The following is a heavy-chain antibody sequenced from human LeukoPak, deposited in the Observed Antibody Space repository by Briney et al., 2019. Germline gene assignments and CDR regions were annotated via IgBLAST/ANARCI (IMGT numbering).Heavy chain of an antibody. D-gene: IGHD3-22*01. J-gene: IGHJ4*02. CDR1: GFTFSSYV. V-gene: IGHV3-23*01. Sequence: GGALRLSCAASGFTFSSYVMRRGRQARGRGVEWVSAFSGSGGRTYYADSVKGRVTISRDNSKNPVYLQMNSLGAGDTAVYYCATNFEVVVIPEDYWGQGTLVTASS. CDR2: FSGSGGRT. CDR3: ATNFEVVVIPEDY.